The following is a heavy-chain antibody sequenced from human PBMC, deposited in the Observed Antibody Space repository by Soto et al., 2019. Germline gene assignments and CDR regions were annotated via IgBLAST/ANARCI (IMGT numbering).Heavy chain of an antibody. J-gene: IGHJ4*02. V-gene: IGHV3-33*01. CDR3: ARGERGPYYYDSSGYILDY. D-gene: IGHD3-22*01. Sequence: HPGGSLRLSCAASGFTFSSYGMHWVRQAPGKGLEWVAVIWYDGSNKYYADSVKGRFTISRDNSKNTLYLQMNSLRAEDTAVYYCARGERGPYYYDSSGYILDYWGQGTLVTVSS. CDR2: IWYDGSNK. CDR1: GFTFSSYG.